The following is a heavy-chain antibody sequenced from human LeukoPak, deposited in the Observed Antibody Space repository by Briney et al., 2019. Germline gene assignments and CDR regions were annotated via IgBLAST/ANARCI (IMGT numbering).Heavy chain of an antibody. Sequence: PSETLSLTCAVYGGSFSGYYWSWIRQPPGKGLEWIGEINHSGSTNYNPSLKSRVTISVDTSKNQFSLKLSSVTAADTAVYYCARSGIAVAFDYWGQGTLVTVSS. J-gene: IGHJ4*02. CDR2: INHSGST. D-gene: IGHD6-19*01. CDR3: ARSGIAVAFDY. V-gene: IGHV4-34*01. CDR1: GGSFSGYY.